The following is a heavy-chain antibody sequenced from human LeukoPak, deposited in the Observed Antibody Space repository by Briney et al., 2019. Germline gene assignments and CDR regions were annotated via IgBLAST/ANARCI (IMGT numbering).Heavy chain of an antibody. V-gene: IGHV3-21*01. D-gene: IGHD6-6*01. Sequence: PGGSLRLSCAASGFTFNIYGMSWVRQAPGKGLEWVSSISSSSYIYYADSVKGRFTISRDNAKNSLYLQMNSLRAEDTAVYYCARDEGARDYYYYMDVWGKGTTVTVSS. CDR2: ISSSSYI. CDR1: GFTFNIYG. CDR3: ARDEGARDYYYYMDV. J-gene: IGHJ6*03.